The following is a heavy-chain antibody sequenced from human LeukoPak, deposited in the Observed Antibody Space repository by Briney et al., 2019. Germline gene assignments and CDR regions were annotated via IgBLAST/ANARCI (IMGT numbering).Heavy chain of an antibody. J-gene: IGHJ6*03. D-gene: IGHD6-19*01. CDR2: IIPIFGTA. V-gene: IGHV1-69*06. CDR3: ARAGLPSGSNFYYYYLDV. Sequence: SVKVSCKASGGTFSSYAITWVRQAPGQGLEWMGGIIPIFGTANYAQKFQGRVTITADKSTSTAYMELSGLRSEDTAVYYCARAGLPSGSNFYYYYLDVWGKGTTVTVSS. CDR1: GGTFSSYA.